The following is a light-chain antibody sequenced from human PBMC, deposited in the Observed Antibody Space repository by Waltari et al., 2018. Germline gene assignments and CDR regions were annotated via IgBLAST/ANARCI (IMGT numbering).Light chain of an antibody. CDR1: QTITTF. J-gene: IGKJ2*01. CDR3: QQTYSSPYT. Sequence: DLQMTQSPSSLSASVGDIVTVTCRASQTITTFLNWYQQRPGKAPRLLIYAASILQSGVPSRFSGSGSGTDFTLTISSLQPEDFVSYYCQQTYSSPYTFGQGTQLETK. CDR2: AAS. V-gene: IGKV1-39*01.